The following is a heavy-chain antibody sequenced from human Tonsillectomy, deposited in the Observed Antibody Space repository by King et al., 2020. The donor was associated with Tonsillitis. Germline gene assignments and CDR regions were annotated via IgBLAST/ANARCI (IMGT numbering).Heavy chain of an antibody. CDR2: IYYSGST. CDR1: GGSISSYY. V-gene: IGHV4-59*01. J-gene: IGHJ3*02. D-gene: IGHD3-22*01. Sequence: QLQESGPGLVKPSETLSLNCTVSGGSISSYYWSWIRQPPGKGLEWIGYIYYSGSTNYNPSLKSRVTISVDTSKNQFSLKLSSVTAADTAVYYCARVVSSGYYFDAFDIWGQGTMVTVSS. CDR3: ARVVSSGYYFDAFDI.